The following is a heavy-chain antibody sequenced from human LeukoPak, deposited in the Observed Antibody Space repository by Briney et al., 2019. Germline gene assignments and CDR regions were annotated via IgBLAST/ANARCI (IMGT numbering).Heavy chain of an antibody. CDR1: GGSFRGYY. D-gene: IGHD6-19*01. CDR2: INHSGST. Sequence: PSETLSLTCAVYGGSFRGYYWSWIRQPPGKGLEWIGEINHSGSTNYNPSLKSRVTISVDTSKNQFSLKLSSVTAADTAVYYCARGRRYSSGSYYYYYYYMDVWGKGTTVTVSS. J-gene: IGHJ6*03. V-gene: IGHV4-34*01. CDR3: ARGRRYSSGSYYYYYYYMDV.